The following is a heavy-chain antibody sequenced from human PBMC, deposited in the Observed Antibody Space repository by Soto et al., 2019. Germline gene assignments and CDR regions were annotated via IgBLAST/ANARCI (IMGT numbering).Heavy chain of an antibody. V-gene: IGHV4-4*02. J-gene: IGHJ4*02. Sequence: SETLSLTCAVSGGSFTSNNWWTWVHQPPGQGLEWIGEIYRTGSTNYNPSLKSRVTISLDKSENQFSLKVTSLTAADTAVYYCASRDPGTSVDYWGQGTLVTVSS. D-gene: IGHD1-7*01. CDR1: GGSFTSNNW. CDR3: ASRDPGTSVDY. CDR2: IYRTGST.